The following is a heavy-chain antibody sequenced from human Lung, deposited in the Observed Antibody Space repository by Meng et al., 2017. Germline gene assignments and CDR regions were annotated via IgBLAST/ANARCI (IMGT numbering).Heavy chain of an antibody. CDR3: ARGPTTMAHDFDY. V-gene: IGHV4-34*01. J-gene: IGHJ4*02. Sequence: VQPQRCGAGLLKPSETLSLTFCVSGGSLSDYYWSWIRQPPGKGLEWIGEINHSGSTNYNPSLESRATISVDTSQNNLSLKLSSVTAADSAVYYCARGPTTMAHDFDYWGQGTLVTVSS. CDR1: GGSLSDYY. CDR2: INHSGST. D-gene: IGHD4-11*01.